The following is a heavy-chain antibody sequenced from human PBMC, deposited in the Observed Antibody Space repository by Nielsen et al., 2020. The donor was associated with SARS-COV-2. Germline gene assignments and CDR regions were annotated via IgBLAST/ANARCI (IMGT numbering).Heavy chain of an antibody. Sequence: ASVKVSCKASGCTFTTYDINWVRQATGQGLEWMGWMNPNSGDTGYAQKFQGRFIMTRNTSISTAYKELSSLRSEDTAVYYCARTGIAVAGIDFDYWGQGTLVTVSS. D-gene: IGHD6-19*01. J-gene: IGHJ4*02. CDR2: MNPNSGDT. V-gene: IGHV1-8*01. CDR3: ARTGIAVAGIDFDY. CDR1: GCTFTTYD.